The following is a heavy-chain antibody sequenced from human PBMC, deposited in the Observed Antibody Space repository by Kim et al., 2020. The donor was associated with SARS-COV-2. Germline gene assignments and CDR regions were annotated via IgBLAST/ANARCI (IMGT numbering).Heavy chain of an antibody. V-gene: IGHV3-33*08. CDR2: IWYDGSNK. D-gene: IGHD6-13*01. Sequence: GGSLRLSCAASGFTFSSYGMHWVRQAPGKGLEWVAVIWYDGSNKYYADSVKGRFTISRDNSKNTLYLQMNSLRAEDTAVYYCAREKGGQQLPSDAFDIWGQGTMVTVSS. CDR3: AREKGGQQLPSDAFDI. CDR1: GFTFSSYG. J-gene: IGHJ3*02.